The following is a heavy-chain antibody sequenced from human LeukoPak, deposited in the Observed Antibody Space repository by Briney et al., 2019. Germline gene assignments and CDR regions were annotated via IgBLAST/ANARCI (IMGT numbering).Heavy chain of an antibody. D-gene: IGHD1-26*01. CDR1: GFTFSSYW. CDR3: ARDKGSGRLFDY. CDR2: IKQDGSEK. J-gene: IGHJ4*02. Sequence: PGGSLRLSCAASGFTFSSYWMSWVRQDPGKGLEWVANIKQDGSEKYYVDSVKGRFTISRDNATNSLYLQMNSLRAEDTAVYYCARDKGSGRLFDYWGQGTLVTVSS. V-gene: IGHV3-7*01.